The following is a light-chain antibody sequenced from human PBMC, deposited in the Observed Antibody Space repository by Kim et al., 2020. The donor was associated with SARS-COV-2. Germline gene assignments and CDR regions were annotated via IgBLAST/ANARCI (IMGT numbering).Light chain of an antibody. CDR1: QNIGSH. J-gene: IGKJ1*01. CDR3: QQYEDWPT. CDR2: GAS. Sequence: SVSPGERATLSCRASQNIGSHLAWYRQEPGQAPRLLIYGASTRATDIPPRFTGSGSGTEFTLTISSLQSEDFVVYYCQQYEDWPTFGQGTKVDIK. V-gene: IGKV3-15*01.